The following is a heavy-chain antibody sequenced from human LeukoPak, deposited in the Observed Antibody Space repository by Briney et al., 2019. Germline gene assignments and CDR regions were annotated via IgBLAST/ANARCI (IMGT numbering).Heavy chain of an antibody. V-gene: IGHV3-23*01. Sequence: GSLRLSCAASGFTFSSYAMSWVRQAPGKGLEGVSAISGSGGSTYYADSVKGRFTISRDNSKNTLYLQMNSLRAEDTAVYYCAIDYRDYGDYYFDYWGQGTLVTFSS. D-gene: IGHD4-17*01. CDR1: GFTFSSYA. CDR2: ISGSGGST. J-gene: IGHJ4*02. CDR3: AIDYRDYGDYYFDY.